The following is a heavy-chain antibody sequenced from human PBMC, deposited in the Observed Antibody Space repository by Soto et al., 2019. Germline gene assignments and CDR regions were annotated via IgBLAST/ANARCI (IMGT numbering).Heavy chain of an antibody. J-gene: IGHJ6*02. Sequence: SVKVSCKASGYTFTVYYMHCVLQSPLQWLEWMGWINPNSGGTNYAQKFQGWVTMTRDTSISTAYMELSRLRSDDTAVYYCAREGGLRFLEWLNYYGMDVWGQGTTVTVS. CDR1: GYTFTVYY. CDR3: AREGGLRFLEWLNYYGMDV. CDR2: INPNSGGT. V-gene: IGHV1-2*04. D-gene: IGHD3-3*01.